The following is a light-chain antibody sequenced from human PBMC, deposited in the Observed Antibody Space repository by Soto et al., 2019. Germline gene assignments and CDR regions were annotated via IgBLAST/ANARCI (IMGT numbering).Light chain of an antibody. CDR3: RQYGSSPFT. Sequence: EIVSTQSPGTLSLSPGERATLSCRASQSVSNNFLAWYQQRPGQAPRLLIYGASSRATGIPDRFSGSGSGTDFTLTISRLEPEDFAVYYCRQYGSSPFTFGPGIKVDI. CDR1: QSVSNNF. V-gene: IGKV3-20*01. J-gene: IGKJ3*01. CDR2: GAS.